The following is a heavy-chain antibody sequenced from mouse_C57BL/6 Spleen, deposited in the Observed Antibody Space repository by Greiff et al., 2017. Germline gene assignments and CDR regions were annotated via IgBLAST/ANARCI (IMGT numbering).Heavy chain of an antibody. J-gene: IGHJ4*01. Sequence: QVQLQQPGAELVMPGASVKLSCKASGYTFTSYWMHWVKQRPGQGLEWIGEIDPSDSYTNYNQKFKGKSTLTVDKSSSTAYMQLSSLTSEDSAVDYCARRYGSGYYAMDYWGQGTSVTVSS. CDR3: ARRYGSGYYAMDY. CDR1: GYTFTSYW. CDR2: IDPSDSYT. V-gene: IGHV1-69*01. D-gene: IGHD1-1*01.